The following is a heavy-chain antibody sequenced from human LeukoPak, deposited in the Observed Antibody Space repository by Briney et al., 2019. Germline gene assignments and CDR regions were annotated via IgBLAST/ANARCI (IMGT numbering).Heavy chain of an antibody. D-gene: IGHD3-10*01. Sequence: GGSLRLSCAASGFTFSSYAMHWVRQAPGKGLEWVAVISYDGSNKYYADSVKGRFTISRDNSKNTLYLQINSLRAEDTAVYYCATGRTYYYYYMDVWGKGTTVTVSS. CDR3: ATGRTYYYYYMDV. CDR2: ISYDGSNK. CDR1: GFTFSSYA. V-gene: IGHV3-30-3*01. J-gene: IGHJ6*03.